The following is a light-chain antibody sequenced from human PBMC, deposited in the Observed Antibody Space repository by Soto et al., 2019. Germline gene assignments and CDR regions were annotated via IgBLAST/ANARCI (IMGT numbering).Light chain of an antibody. CDR2: GAS. CDR1: QSVSTSY. Sequence: DIVFTQSPFTLSFSPLDRATLSCRASQSVSTSYLAWYQQKPGQAPRLLIYGASSRATGIPDRFSGSGSGTEFTLTISSLQSEDFAVYYCQQYNNWPPWTFGQGTKVDIK. V-gene: IGKV3D-15*01. CDR3: QQYNNWPPWT. J-gene: IGKJ1*01.